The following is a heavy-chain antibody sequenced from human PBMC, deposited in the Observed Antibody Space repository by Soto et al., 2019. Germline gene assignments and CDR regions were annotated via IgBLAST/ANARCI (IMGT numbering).Heavy chain of an antibody. CDR2: INPNSGGT. Sequence: QVQLVQSGAEVKKPGASVKVSCKASGYTFTGYYIHWVRQAPGQGLEWMGWINPNSGGTNYAQKFQGWVTMTRDTSISTAYMELSRLRSDDTAVYYCARAAYGTTGSWFDPWGQGTLVTVSS. J-gene: IGHJ5*02. D-gene: IGHD1-1*01. V-gene: IGHV1-2*04. CDR1: GYTFTGYY. CDR3: ARAAYGTTGSWFDP.